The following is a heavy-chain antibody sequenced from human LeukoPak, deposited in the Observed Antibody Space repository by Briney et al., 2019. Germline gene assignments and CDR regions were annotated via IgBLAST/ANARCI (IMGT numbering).Heavy chain of an antibody. V-gene: IGHV4-59*01. D-gene: IGHD5-18*01. CDR1: GGSISSYY. Sequence: SETLSLTCTASGGSISSYYWSWIRQPPGKGLEWIGYIYYSGSTNYNPSLKSRVTISVDTSKNQFSLKLSSVTAADTAVYYCARSPYEYSYGSYFDYWGRGTLVTVSS. CDR3: ARSPYEYSYGSYFDY. J-gene: IGHJ4*02. CDR2: IYYSGST.